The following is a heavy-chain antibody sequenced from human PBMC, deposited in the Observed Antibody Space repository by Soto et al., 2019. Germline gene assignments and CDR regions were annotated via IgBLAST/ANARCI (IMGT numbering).Heavy chain of an antibody. CDR1: GFTFSSYA. D-gene: IGHD3-3*01. CDR3: AKDPSYDFWSGSHFDY. V-gene: IGHV3-23*01. CDR2: ISGSGGST. Sequence: GGSLRLSCAASGFTFSSYAMSWVRQAPGKGLEWVSAISGSGGSTYYADSVKGRFTISRDNSKNTLYLQMNSLRAEDTAVYYCAKDPSYDFWSGSHFDYWGQGTLVTVSS. J-gene: IGHJ4*02.